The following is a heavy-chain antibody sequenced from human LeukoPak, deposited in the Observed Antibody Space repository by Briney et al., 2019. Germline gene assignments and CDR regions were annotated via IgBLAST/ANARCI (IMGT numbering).Heavy chain of an antibody. CDR3: AKEGGKYSGSYYDAFDI. CDR1: GFTFSSYA. V-gene: IGHV3-23*01. Sequence: GGSLRLSCAASGFTFSSYAMSWVRQAPGKGLEWVSAISGSGGSAYYADSVKGRFTISRDNSKSTLYLQMNSLRAEDTAVYYCAKEGGKYSGSYYDAFDIWGQGTMVSVSS. CDR2: ISGSGGSA. D-gene: IGHD1-26*01. J-gene: IGHJ3*02.